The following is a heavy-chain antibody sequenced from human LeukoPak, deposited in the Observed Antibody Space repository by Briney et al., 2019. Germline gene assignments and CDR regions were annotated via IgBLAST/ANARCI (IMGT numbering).Heavy chain of an antibody. CDR2: ISSTSKYI. V-gene: IGHV3-21*01. J-gene: IGHJ4*02. D-gene: IGHD6-13*01. Sequence: PGGSLRLSCAASGFTFGSYSMNWVRRLPGKGLQWVSSISSTSKYIYYADSVKGRFTVSRDNAKNSLFLQMNSLRVEDTAVYYCARDIGISGSWPYFDFWGQGTLVTVSS. CDR3: ARDIGISGSWPYFDF. CDR1: GFTFGSYS.